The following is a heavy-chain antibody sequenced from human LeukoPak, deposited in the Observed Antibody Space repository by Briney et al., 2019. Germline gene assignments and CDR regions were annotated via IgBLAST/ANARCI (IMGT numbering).Heavy chain of an antibody. CDR2: INHSGST. CDR3: ARGIDIVVVPAARDLNAFDI. V-gene: IGHV4-34*01. CDR1: GGSFSGYY. Sequence: PSETLSLTCAVYGGSFSGYYWTWIRQPPGKGLEWIGEINHSGSTNYNPSLKSRVTISVDTSKNQFSLRLSSVTAADTAVYYCARGIDIVVVPAARDLNAFDIWGQGTMVTVSS. J-gene: IGHJ3*02. D-gene: IGHD2-2*01.